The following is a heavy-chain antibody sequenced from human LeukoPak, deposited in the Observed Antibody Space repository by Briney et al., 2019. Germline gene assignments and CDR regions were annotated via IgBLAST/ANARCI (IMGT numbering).Heavy chain of an antibody. Sequence: GGSLRLSCATSGFIFDEYAMHWVRQVPGKGLEWVSLISWDGSGTFYVDSVKGRFTISRDNSKNFLYLQMNSLRAEDTALYYCAKGIDAWGSSTYYHYGMDVWGQGTTVTVSS. J-gene: IGHJ6*02. D-gene: IGHD7-27*01. CDR1: GFIFDEYA. CDR3: AKGIDAWGSSTYYHYGMDV. V-gene: IGHV3-43D*03. CDR2: ISWDGSGT.